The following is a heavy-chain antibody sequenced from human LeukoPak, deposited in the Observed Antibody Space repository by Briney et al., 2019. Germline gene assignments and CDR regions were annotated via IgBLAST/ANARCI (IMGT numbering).Heavy chain of an antibody. D-gene: IGHD5-12*01. CDR2: ISYDGSNK. V-gene: IGHV3-30*18. CDR1: GFTFSSYG. Sequence: GGSPRLSCAASGFTFSSYGMHSVRQAPGKGLEWVAVISYDGSNKYYADSVKGRFTISRDNSKHTLYLQMNSLRAEDTAVYYCAKQGDSGYAPGWGQGTLVTVSS. J-gene: IGHJ4*02. CDR3: AKQGDSGYAPG.